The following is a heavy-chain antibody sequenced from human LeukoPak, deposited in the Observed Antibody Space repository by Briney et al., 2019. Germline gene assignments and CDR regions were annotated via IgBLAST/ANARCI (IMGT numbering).Heavy chain of an antibody. CDR1: GFTFSDAW. V-gene: IGHV3-15*01. CDR2: IKSKTDGGTT. D-gene: IGHD3-3*01. Sequence: PGGSLRLSCAASGFTFSDAWMSWVRQAPGKGLEWVGRIKSKTDGGTTDYAAPVKGRFTISRDDSKNTLYLQMNSLKTEDTAVYYCTTRPPWSDGDYWGQGTLVTVSS. CDR3: TTRPPWSDGDY. J-gene: IGHJ4*02.